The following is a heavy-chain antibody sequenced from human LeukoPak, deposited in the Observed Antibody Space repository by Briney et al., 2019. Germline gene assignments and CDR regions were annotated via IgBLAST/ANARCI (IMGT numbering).Heavy chain of an antibody. CDR2: MNPNSGNT. CDR1: GYTFTSYD. CDR3: AVKNIVLGYFDY. J-gene: IGHJ4*02. V-gene: IGHV1-8*01. Sequence: ASVKVSCKASGYTFTSYDINWVRQATGQGLEWMGWMNPNSGNTGYAQKFQGRVTMTRNTSISTAYMELSSLRSEDTAVYYCAVKNIVLGYFDYWGQGTLVTVSS. D-gene: IGHD3-16*02.